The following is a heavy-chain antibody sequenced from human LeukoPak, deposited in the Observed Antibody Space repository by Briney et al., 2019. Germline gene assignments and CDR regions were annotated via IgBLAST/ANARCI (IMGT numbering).Heavy chain of an antibody. CDR2: IYYRGST. Sequence: SETLSLTCTVSGGSISSYYWSWIRQAPGKGLEWIGYIYYRGSTYYNRSLRSRVTISVDTSQNKFSLKLSSVTAADTAVYYCASLVTRDDSGYYYYFDYWGQGTLVTVSS. CDR3: ASLVTRDDSGYYYYFDY. J-gene: IGHJ4*02. CDR1: GGSISSYY. D-gene: IGHD3-22*01. V-gene: IGHV4-59*08.